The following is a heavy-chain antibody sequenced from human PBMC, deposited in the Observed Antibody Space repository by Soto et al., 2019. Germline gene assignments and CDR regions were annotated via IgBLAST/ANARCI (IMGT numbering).Heavy chain of an antibody. J-gene: IGHJ6*02. D-gene: IGHD6-19*01. V-gene: IGHV1-69*04. Sequence: SVKVSCKASGGTFSSYTISWVRQAPGQGLEWMGRIIPILGIANYAQKLQGRVTMTIDTSTSTASMELRSLISDDTAVYYCARDGQWLVRRYYYGMDVWGQGTTVTVS. CDR3: ARDGQWLVRRYYYGMDV. CDR2: IIPILGIA. CDR1: GGTFSSYT.